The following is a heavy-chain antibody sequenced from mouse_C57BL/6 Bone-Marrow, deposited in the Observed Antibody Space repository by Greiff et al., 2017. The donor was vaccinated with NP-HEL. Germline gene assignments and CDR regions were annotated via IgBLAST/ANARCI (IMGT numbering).Heavy chain of an antibody. D-gene: IGHD2-1*01. J-gene: IGHJ1*03. V-gene: IGHV3-5*01. Sequence: VQLQQSGPGLVKPSQTVFLTCTVTGISITTGNYRWSWIRQFPGNKLEWIGYIYYSGTITYNPSLTSRTTITRDTPKNQFFLEMNSLTAEDTATYYCAREGGGDAGNHWYFDVWGTGTTVTVSS. CDR3: AREGGGDAGNHWYFDV. CDR1: GISITTGNYR. CDR2: IYYSGTI.